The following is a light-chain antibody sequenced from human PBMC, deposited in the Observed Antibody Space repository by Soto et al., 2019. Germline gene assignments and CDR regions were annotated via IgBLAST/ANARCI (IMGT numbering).Light chain of an antibody. J-gene: IGLJ2*01. V-gene: IGLV4-69*01. CDR2: LNSDGSH. CDR3: QTWSTGIRV. Sequence: QLVLTQSPSASASLGASVKLTCTXSXGHXSYAIAWHQQQPEKGPRYLMKLNSDGSHSKGDGIPDRFSGSSSGAERYLTISSLQSEDEADYYCQTWSTGIRVFGGGTKLTVL. CDR1: XGHXSYA.